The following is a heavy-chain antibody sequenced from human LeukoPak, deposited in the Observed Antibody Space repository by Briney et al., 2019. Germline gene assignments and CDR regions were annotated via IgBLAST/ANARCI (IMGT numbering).Heavy chain of an antibody. J-gene: IGHJ6*03. CDR3: ASLYYYDSRGDMDV. D-gene: IGHD3-22*01. V-gene: IGHV3-7*01. CDR2: IKQDGSEK. CDR1: GFTFSSYA. Sequence: GGSLRLSCAASGFTFSSYAMSWVRQAPGKGLEWVANIKQDGSEKYYVDSVKGRFTISRDNAKNSLYLQMNSLRAEDTAVYYCASLYYYDSRGDMDVWGKGTTVTVS.